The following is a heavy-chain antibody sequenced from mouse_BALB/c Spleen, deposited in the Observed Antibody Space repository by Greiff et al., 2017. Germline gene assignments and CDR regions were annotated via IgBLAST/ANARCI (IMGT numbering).Heavy chain of an antibody. D-gene: IGHD1-1*01. CDR3: ARHNYYGSSSAWFAY. J-gene: IGHJ3*01. V-gene: IGHV5-12-1*01. CDR1: GFAFSSYD. CDR2: ISSGGGST. Sequence: EVKVVESGGGLVKPGGSLKLSCAASGFAFSSYDMSWVRQTPEKRLEWVAYISSGGGSTYYPDTVKGRFTISRDNAKNTLYLQMSSLKSEDTAMYYCARHNYYGSSSAWFAYWGQGTLVTVSA.